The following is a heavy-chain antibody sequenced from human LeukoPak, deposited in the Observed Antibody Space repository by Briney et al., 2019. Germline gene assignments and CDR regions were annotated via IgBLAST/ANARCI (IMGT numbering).Heavy chain of an antibody. D-gene: IGHD3-10*02. Sequence: SETLSLTCAVYGGSFSGYYWSWIRQPPGKGLEWIGEINHSGSTYYNPSLKSRVTISVDTSKNQFSLKLSSVTAADTAVYYCAREARGPNVRPPKYYFDYWGQGTLVTVSS. CDR2: INHSGST. V-gene: IGHV4-34*09. CDR3: AREARGPNVRPPKYYFDY. J-gene: IGHJ4*02. CDR1: GGSFSGYY.